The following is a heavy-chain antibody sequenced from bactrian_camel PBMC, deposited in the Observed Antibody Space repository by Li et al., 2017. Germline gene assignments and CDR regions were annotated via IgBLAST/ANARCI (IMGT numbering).Heavy chain of an antibody. D-gene: IGHD2*01. J-gene: IGHJ4*01. Sequence: HVQLVESGGGLVQPGGSLKLSCVGSGFTFSDYYMSWVRQAPGEHLQWVASIYADGSETQYHWSVKGRFTVSRDNVENTVYLQMNSLKSEDTALYYCATYYVGMWYFNYWGQGTQVTVS. CDR2: IYADGSET. CDR1: GFTFSDYY. V-gene: IGHV3-2*01. CDR3: ATYYVGMWYFNY.